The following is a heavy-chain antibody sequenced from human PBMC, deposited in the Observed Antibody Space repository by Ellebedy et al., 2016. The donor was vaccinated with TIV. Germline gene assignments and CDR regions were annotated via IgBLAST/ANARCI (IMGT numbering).Heavy chain of an antibody. CDR3: ATGGSGFTYYGLDV. CDR1: GFTFSSYG. V-gene: IGHV3-30*03. CDR2: ISYDGGQT. J-gene: IGHJ6*02. Sequence: GESLKISCAASGFTFSSYGFHWVRQAPGKGLEWVAVISYDGGQTYYVDSVKGRLTISRDNSKNTVYLQMDGLRGEDTAVYYSATGGSGFTYYGLDVWGQGTTVTVSS. D-gene: IGHD4-23*01.